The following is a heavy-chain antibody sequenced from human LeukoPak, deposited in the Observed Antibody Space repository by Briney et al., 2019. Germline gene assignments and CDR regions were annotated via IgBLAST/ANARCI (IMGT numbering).Heavy chain of an antibody. CDR1: GGTFSTYA. CDR3: ARVPQGSSWPYYFDY. V-gene: IGHV1-69*04. J-gene: IGHJ4*02. CDR2: IVPILGTA. D-gene: IGHD6-13*01. Sequence: ASVKVSCKASGGTFSTYAISWVRPAPGQGREWVGRIVPILGTANYAQNFQGRVTLTADRSTTTAYMELSSLRSEDTAVYYCARVPQGSSWPYYFDYWGQGTLVTVSS.